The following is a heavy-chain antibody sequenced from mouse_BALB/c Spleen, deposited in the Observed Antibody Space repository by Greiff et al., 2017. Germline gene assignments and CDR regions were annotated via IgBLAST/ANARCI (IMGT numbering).Heavy chain of an antibody. CDR1: GYTFTEYI. D-gene: IGHD2-12*01. J-gene: IGHJ2*01. CDR3: ARHEPAYDYFDY. Sequence: VQLHQSGAGLVKPGASVKLSCKASGYTFTEYIIHWVKQRSGQGLEWIGWFYPGSGSIKYNEKFKDKATLTADKSSSTVYMELSRLTSEDSAVYFCARHEPAYDYFDYWGQGTTLTVSS. V-gene: IGHV1-62-2*01. CDR2: FYPGSGSI.